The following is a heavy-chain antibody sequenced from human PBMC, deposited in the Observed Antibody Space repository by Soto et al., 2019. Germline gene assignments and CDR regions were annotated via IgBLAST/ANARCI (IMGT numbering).Heavy chain of an antibody. CDR3: ARDLDYYDSTNRRMYYYYYGMDV. V-gene: IGHV1-69*13. CDR1: GGSFRSYA. D-gene: IGHD3-22*01. CDR2: LIPIFGTA. Sequence: ASVKVSCTASGGSFRSYAISWVRKAPGQGLEWMGGLIPIFGTANYAQKFQGRVTSTADESTSTAYMELSSLRSEDTAVYYCARDLDYYDSTNRRMYYYYYGMDVWGQGTTVTVSS. J-gene: IGHJ6*02.